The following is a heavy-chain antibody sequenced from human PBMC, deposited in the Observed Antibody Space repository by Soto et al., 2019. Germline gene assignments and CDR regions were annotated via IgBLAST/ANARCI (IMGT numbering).Heavy chain of an antibody. D-gene: IGHD3-3*01. J-gene: IGHJ6*02. Sequence: AETLSLTCTVSGGSISSYYWSWIRQPPGKGLEWIGYIYYSGSTNYNPSLKSRVTISVDTSKNQFSLKLSSVTAADTAVYYCARDTKVANRITIFGVVTPRAYYYGMDVWGQGTTVTV. CDR2: IYYSGST. V-gene: IGHV4-59*01. CDR1: GGSISSYY. CDR3: ARDTKVANRITIFGVVTPRAYYYGMDV.